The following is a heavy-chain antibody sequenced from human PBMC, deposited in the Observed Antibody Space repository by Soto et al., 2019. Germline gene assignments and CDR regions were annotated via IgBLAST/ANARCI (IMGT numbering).Heavy chain of an antibody. CDR3: ARRPWLSGYYDY. J-gene: IGHJ4*02. CDR2: IYPADSET. V-gene: IGHV5-51*01. D-gene: IGHD3-22*01. CDR1: GYSFFSLW. Sequence: AGESLKISCKGSGYSFFSLWIGWVRQMPGKGLEWVGIIYPADSETRYSPSFQGQVTISVDKSINTAYLQWSSLKAADTAMYYCARRPWLSGYYDYWGQGTLVTVSS.